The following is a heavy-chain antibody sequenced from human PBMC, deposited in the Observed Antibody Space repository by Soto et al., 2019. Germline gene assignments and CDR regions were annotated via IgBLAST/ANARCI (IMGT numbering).Heavy chain of an antibody. D-gene: IGHD2-15*01. V-gene: IGHV3-23*01. CDR2: ISGSGAKT. Sequence: GGNLRLSCAASGFTFDTYAMSWVRQAPGKGLEWVSAISGSGAKTYYADSVKGRFTISRDNSKNTLYLQMNSLRAEDTAVYHCAKLECSGGSCYSGRLVDYFYYYMDVWGKGTTVTVSS. CDR1: GFTFDTYA. CDR3: AKLECSGGSCYSGRLVDYFYYYMDV. J-gene: IGHJ6*03.